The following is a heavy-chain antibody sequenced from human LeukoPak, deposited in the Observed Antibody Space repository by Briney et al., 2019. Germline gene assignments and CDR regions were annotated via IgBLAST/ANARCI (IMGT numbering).Heavy chain of an antibody. CDR2: ISAYNGNT. V-gene: IGHV1-18*01. Sequence: ASVKVSCKASGYTFTSYGISWVRQAPGQGLEWMGWISAYNGNTNYAQKLQGRVTMTTDTSTSTAYMELRSLRSDDTAGYYCARDTPPLYIAVAGDFDYWGQGTLVTVSS. D-gene: IGHD6-19*01. J-gene: IGHJ4*02. CDR3: ARDTPPLYIAVAGDFDY. CDR1: GYTFTSYG.